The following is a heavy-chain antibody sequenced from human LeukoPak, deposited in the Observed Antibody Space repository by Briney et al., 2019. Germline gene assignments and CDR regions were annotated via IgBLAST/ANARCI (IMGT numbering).Heavy chain of an antibody. Sequence: SETLSLTCTVSGYSISSGYYWSWIRQPPGKGREWIGEINHSGSTNYNPSLKSRVTISVDTSKSQFSLKLSSVTAADTAVYYCARGYSNVDYWGQGTLVTVSS. CDR1: GYSISSGYY. V-gene: IGHV4-34*01. CDR2: INHSGST. CDR3: ARGYSNVDY. J-gene: IGHJ4*02. D-gene: IGHD4-11*01.